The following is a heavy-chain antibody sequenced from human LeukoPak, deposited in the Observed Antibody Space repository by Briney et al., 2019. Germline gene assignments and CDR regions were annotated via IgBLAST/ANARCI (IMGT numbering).Heavy chain of an antibody. CDR1: GFTFSSYE. CDR2: ISSSGSTI. Sequence: GGSLRLSCAASGFTFSSYEMNWVRQAPGKGLEWVSYISSSGSTIYYADSVKGRFTISRDNAKNSLYLQMNSLRAEDTAVYHCAREAAANYFDYWGQGTLVTVSS. D-gene: IGHD6-25*01. CDR3: AREAAANYFDY. V-gene: IGHV3-48*03. J-gene: IGHJ4*02.